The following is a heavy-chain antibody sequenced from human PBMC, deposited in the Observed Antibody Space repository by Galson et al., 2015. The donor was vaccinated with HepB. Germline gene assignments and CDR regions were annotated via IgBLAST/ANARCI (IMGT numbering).Heavy chain of an antibody. D-gene: IGHD6-6*01. V-gene: IGHV1-69*06. Sequence: SVKVSCKASGGTFSSYAISWVRQAPGQGLEWMGGIIPIFGTANYAQKFQGRVTITADKSTSTAYMELSSLRSEDTAVYYCASVHSSSSSYYYYGMDVWGQGTTVTVSS. CDR2: IIPIFGTA. J-gene: IGHJ6*02. CDR1: GGTFSSYA. CDR3: ASVHSSSSSYYYYGMDV.